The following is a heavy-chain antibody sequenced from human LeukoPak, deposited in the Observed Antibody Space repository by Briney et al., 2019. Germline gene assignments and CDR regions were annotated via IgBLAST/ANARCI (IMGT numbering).Heavy chain of an antibody. CDR3: AKNPLVSGTIYFDS. CDR2: ISGSGDNR. J-gene: IGHJ4*02. CDR1: GFTFSSHA. V-gene: IGHV3-23*01. Sequence: HPGGSLRLSCAASGFTFSSHAMSWVRQAPGKGLEWVSSISGSGDNRNYADSVKGRFTISRDNSKSTLYLEMNSLRAEDTAIYYCAKNPLVSGTIYFDSWGQGTLLTVSS. D-gene: IGHD6-19*01.